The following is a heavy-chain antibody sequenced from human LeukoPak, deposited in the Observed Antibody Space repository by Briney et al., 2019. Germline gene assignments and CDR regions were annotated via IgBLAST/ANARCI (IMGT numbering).Heavy chain of an antibody. CDR1: GGSISSGSYY. J-gene: IGHJ6*03. Sequence: SETLSLTCTVSGGSISSGSYYWSWIRQPAGKGLEWIGRIYTSGSTNYNPSLKSRFTISVDTSKNQFSLKLSSVTAADTAVYYCAREEDYYYYMGVWGKGTTVTVSS. CDR2: IYTSGST. CDR3: AREEDYYYYMGV. V-gene: IGHV4-61*02.